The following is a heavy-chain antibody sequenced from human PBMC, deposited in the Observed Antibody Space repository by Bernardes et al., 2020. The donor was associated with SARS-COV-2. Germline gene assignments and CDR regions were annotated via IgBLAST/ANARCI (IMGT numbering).Heavy chain of an antibody. Sequence: GGSLRLSCATSGFTFDDFVINWVRQRPGKGLEWVSSINWNSKKKDYVDSVKGRFTISRDNAKRSLYLEMSSLRIEDSAVYYCAKDIAQYSHSTGIWARFALDVWGPGTTVTVSS. V-gene: IGHV3-9*01. CDR1: GFTFDDFV. D-gene: IGHD1-1*01. J-gene: IGHJ6*02. CDR3: AKDIAQYSHSTGIWARFALDV. CDR2: INWNSKKK.